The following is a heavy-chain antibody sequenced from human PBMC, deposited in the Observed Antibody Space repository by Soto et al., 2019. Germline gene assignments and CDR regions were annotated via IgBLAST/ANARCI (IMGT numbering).Heavy chain of an antibody. CDR1: GFTFSSYA. CDR3: AREAYSSSALDY. CDR2: ISYDGSNK. V-gene: IGHV3-30-3*01. D-gene: IGHD6-6*01. J-gene: IGHJ4*02. Sequence: QVQLVESGGGVVQPGRSLRLSCAASGFTFSSYAMHWVRQAPGKGLEWVAVISYDGSNKYYADSVKGRFTISRDNSKNTLYLQMNSLRAEDTAVYYCAREAYSSSALDYWGQGTLVTVSS.